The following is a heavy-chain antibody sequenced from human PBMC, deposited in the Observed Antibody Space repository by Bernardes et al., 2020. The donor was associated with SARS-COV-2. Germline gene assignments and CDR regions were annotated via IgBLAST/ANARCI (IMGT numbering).Heavy chain of an antibody. Sequence: SETLSLTCTVSGSSLSSGQGSYYWGWIRQPPGKGLESIGIILYGGATHYSPSLKSRVIISVDSSKNQFSLKLSSVTAADTAVYSCARSGRGAFDIWGPGTMVTVSS. CDR1: GSSLSSGQGSYY. D-gene: IGHD6-25*01. V-gene: IGHV4-39*07. CDR2: ILYGGAT. CDR3: ARSGRGAFDI. J-gene: IGHJ3*02.